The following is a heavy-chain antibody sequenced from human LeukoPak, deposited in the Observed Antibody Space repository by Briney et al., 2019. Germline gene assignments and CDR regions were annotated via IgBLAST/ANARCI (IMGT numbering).Heavy chain of an antibody. V-gene: IGHV1-18*01. CDR1: GYTFINYG. Sequence: APVKVSCKASGYTFINYGISWVRQAPGQGLEWMGWISAYNGKTDYAQKFQGRVTVTTDTSTSTVYMELKSLRFDDTAVYYCARDRSSSDYWGQGTLITVSS. J-gene: IGHJ4*02. D-gene: IGHD6-13*01. CDR3: ARDRSSSDY. CDR2: ISAYNGKT.